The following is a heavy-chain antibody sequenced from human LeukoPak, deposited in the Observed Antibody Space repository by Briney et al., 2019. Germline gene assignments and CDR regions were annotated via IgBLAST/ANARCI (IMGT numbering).Heavy chain of an antibody. CDR2: INPNGDRT. CDR1: ENTFTNYY. V-gene: IGHV1-46*01. Sequence: ASVKVSCKASENTFTNYYMHWVRQAPGQGLEWLGIINPNGDRTNYAQTFQGRVTMTRDTSTTTVYMELSSLRSEDTAVYYCARDPSPRTSYYYFYMDVWGKGTTVTVSS. CDR3: ARDPSPRTSYYYFYMDV. D-gene: IGHD2-2*01. J-gene: IGHJ6*03.